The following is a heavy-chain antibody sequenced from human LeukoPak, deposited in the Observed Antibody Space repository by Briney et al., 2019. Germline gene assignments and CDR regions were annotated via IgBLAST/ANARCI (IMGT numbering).Heavy chain of an antibody. J-gene: IGHJ4*02. V-gene: IGHV4-39*07. CDR3: AAGPYSSGISLDY. Sequence: SETLSLTCTVSGGSISSSSYYWGWIRQPPGKGLEWIGSIYYSGGTYYNPSLKSRVTISVDTSKNQFSLKLSSVTAADTAVYYCAAGPYSSGISLDYWGQGTLVTVSS. D-gene: IGHD6-19*01. CDR1: GGSISSSSYY. CDR2: IYYSGGT.